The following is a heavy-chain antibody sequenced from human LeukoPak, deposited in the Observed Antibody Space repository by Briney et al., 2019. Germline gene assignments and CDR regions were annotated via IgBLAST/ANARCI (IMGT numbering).Heavy chain of an antibody. CDR2: IIPIFGTA. V-gene: IGHV1-69*13. D-gene: IGHD3-10*01. CDR1: GGTFSSYA. J-gene: IGHJ4*02. CDR3: ARTERGFYYFDY. Sequence: SVKVSCKASGGTFSSYAISWVRQAPGQGLQWMGGIIPIFGTANYAQKFQGRVTITADESTSTAYMELSSLRSEDTAVYYCARTERGFYYFDYWGQGTLVTVSS.